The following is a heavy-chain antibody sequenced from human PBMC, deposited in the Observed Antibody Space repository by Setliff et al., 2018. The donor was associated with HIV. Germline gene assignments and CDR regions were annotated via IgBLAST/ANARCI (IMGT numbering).Heavy chain of an antibody. CDR1: GFTFSNYA. Sequence: PGGSLRLSCAASGFTFSNYAMSWVRQAPGEGLEWVSAILSTGERTFYADSVKGRFTISRDNSKNTVYLQMNSLRAEDTAEYYCAKELAVSGLGYFDSWGRGILVTVSS. D-gene: IGHD3-22*01. CDR3: AKELAVSGLGYFDS. V-gene: IGHV3-23*01. CDR2: ILSTGERT. J-gene: IGHJ4*02.